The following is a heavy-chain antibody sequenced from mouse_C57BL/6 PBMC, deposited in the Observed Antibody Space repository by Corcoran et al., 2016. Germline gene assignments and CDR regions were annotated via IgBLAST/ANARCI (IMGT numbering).Heavy chain of an antibody. CDR1: GFNFSNYR. Sequence: QVQFVETGGGLVRPGNSLKLSCVTSGFNFSNYRMNWLRQHPGKRLEWIAVIKVKSDNYGANYVESVKGRFAISRDDSKSSVYLEMNRLREEDTATYFCSRSGWDYLYFDVWGTGTTVTVSS. CDR2: IKVKSDNYGA. V-gene: IGHV13-2*01. J-gene: IGHJ1*03. CDR3: SRSGWDYLYFDV. D-gene: IGHD3-1*01.